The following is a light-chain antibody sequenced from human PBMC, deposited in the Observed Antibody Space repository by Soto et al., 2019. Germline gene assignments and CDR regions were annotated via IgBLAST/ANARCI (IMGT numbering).Light chain of an antibody. CDR3: AAWDDSLSGLYV. Sequence: VLTQPPSASGTPGQRVTISCSGSSSNIGSNYVYWYQQLPGTAPKLLIYRNNQRPSGVPDRFSGSKSGTSASLAISGLRSEDEADYYCAAWDDSLSGLYVFGTGTKVTVL. CDR2: RNN. J-gene: IGLJ1*01. CDR1: SSNIGSNY. V-gene: IGLV1-47*01.